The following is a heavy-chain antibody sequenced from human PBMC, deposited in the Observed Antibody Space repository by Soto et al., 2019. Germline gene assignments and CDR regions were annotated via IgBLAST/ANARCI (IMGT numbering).Heavy chain of an antibody. Sequence: PSETLSLTFTVSGGSISSYYWSWIRQPAGKGLEWIGRIYTSGSTNYNPSLKSRVTMSVDTSKNQFSLKLSSVTAAADTAVYYCARDRITLANDAFDIWGQGTMVTVS. D-gene: IGHD3-10*01. V-gene: IGHV4-4*07. CDR2: IYTSGST. J-gene: IGHJ3*02. CDR1: GGSISSYY. CDR3: ARDRITLANDAFDI.